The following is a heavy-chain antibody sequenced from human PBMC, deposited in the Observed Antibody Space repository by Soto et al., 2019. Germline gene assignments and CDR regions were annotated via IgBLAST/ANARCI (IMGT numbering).Heavy chain of an antibody. CDR3: AREAYCSSTSCYLDY. D-gene: IGHD2-2*01. J-gene: IGHJ4*02. CDR2: IGGSGGST. V-gene: IGHV3-23*01. Sequence: GGSLRLSCGASGVTFSSYAMSWVRQAPGKGLEWVAAIGGSGGSTYYADSVKGRFTIATDNSKNTLYLVMDSLGAKDTAVYFCAREAYCSSTSCYLDYWGQGTLVPVSS. CDR1: GVTFSSYA.